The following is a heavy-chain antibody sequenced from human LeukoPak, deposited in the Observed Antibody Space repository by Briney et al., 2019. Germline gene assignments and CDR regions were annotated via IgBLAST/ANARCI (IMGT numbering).Heavy chain of an antibody. V-gene: IGHV3-74*01. J-gene: IGHJ4*02. Sequence: GGSLRLSCAASGFTFSNYWMHWVRQAPGKGLVWVSRIHSDGSSTTSADSVKGRFTISRDNAKNTLYLQMNSLRVEDTAVYYCARGRPHGNDYWGQGTLVTVSS. D-gene: IGHD4-23*01. CDR1: GFTFSNYW. CDR3: ARGRPHGNDY. CDR2: IHSDGSST.